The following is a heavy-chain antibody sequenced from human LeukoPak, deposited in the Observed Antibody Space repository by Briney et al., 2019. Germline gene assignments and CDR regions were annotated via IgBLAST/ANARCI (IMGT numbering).Heavy chain of an antibody. D-gene: IGHD3-10*01. V-gene: IGHV3-7*01. CDR3: ASVRDWHVQNAPFDY. J-gene: IGHJ4*02. CDR1: GFTFNSYC. Sequence: GGSLRLSCAASGFTFNSYCMSWVRQAPGRGLEGVANIKQDGIENYYADSVKGRFTISRDNAKNSLYLQMNTLRAEDTAVYYCASVRDWHVQNAPFDYWGQGTLVTVSS. CDR2: IKQDGIEN.